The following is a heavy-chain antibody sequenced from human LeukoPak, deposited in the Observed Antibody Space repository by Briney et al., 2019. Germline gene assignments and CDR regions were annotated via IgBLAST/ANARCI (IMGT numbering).Heavy chain of an antibody. V-gene: IGHV3-30-3*01. J-gene: IGHJ4*02. CDR2: ISYDGSNK. CDR3: ITPLPYSAQ. D-gene: IGHD2-21*01. CDR1: GFTFSSYA. Sequence: PGGSLRLSCAASGFTFSSYAMHWVRQAPGKGLEWVAVISYDGSNKYYADSVKGRFTISRDNSKNTLYLQMNSLRAEDTAVYYCITPLPYSAQGGQGTLVTVSS.